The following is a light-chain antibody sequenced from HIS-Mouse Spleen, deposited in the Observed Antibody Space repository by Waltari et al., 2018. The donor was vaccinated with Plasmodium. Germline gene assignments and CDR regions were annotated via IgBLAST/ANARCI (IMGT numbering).Light chain of an antibody. CDR2: GAS. CDR1: PSVRSSY. J-gene: IGKJ2*01. CDR3: QQYGSSPYT. Sequence: EIVLTQSPGTLSLSPGERATLSCRASPSVRSSYLAWYQQQPGQAPRLLIYGASSRATGIPDRFSGSGSGTDFTLTISRLEPEDFAVYYCQQYGSSPYTFGQGTKLEIK. V-gene: IGKV3-20*01.